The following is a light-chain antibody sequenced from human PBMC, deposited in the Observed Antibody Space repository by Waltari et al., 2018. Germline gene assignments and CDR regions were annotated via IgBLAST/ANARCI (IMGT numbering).Light chain of an antibody. V-gene: IGKV3-11*01. Sequence: EIILTQSPVTPSSSLGERATLSCRASQSVGSSLVWYQHKPGQPPRLLIYNASKRATGISDRFSGTGSGTDFTLTISSLEPEDFAVYYCQQRSHFYTFGPGTRVDVK. CDR3: QQRSHFYT. J-gene: IGKJ3*01. CDR1: QSVGSS. CDR2: NAS.